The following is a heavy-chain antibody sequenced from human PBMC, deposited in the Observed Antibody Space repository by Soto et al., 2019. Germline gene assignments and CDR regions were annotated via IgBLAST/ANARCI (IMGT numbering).Heavy chain of an antibody. J-gene: IGHJ4*02. Sequence: SVKVSCKASGGTFSSYAISWVRQAPGQGLEWMGGIIPIFGTANYAQKFQGRVTITADESTSTAYMELSSLRSEDTAVCYCASATPKLRFLATGWGQGTLVTVSS. CDR2: IIPIFGTA. D-gene: IGHD3-3*01. V-gene: IGHV1-69*13. CDR1: GGTFSSYA. CDR3: ASATPKLRFLATG.